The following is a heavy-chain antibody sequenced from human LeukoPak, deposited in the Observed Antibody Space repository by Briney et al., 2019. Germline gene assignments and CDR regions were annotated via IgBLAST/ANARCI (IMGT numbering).Heavy chain of an antibody. CDR1: GFTFSSCV. D-gene: IGHD3-16*02. CDR2: ISYDGSNK. CDR3: ASPPIMITFGGVIVDY. Sequence: GGSLRLSCAASGFTFSSCVMHWVRQAPGKGLEWVAVISYDGSNKYYADSVKGRFTISRDNSKNTLYLQMNSLRAEDTAVYYCASPPIMITFGGVIVDYWGQGTLVTVSS. J-gene: IGHJ4*02. V-gene: IGHV3-30-3*01.